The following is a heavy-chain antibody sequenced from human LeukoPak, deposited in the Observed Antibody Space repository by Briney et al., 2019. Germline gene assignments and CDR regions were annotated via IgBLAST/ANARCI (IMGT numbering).Heavy chain of an antibody. CDR2: ISAYNGNT. J-gene: IGHJ4*02. D-gene: IGHD3-10*01. CDR3: ARAYYYGSGSYITPYYFDY. CDR1: GYTFTSYG. V-gene: IGHV1-18*01. Sequence: ASVTVSCKASGYTFTSYGITWVRQAPGQGLEWMGWISAYNGNTNYAQKVQGRVTMTTDIFASTAYMEVRSLRSDDAAVYYCARAYYYGSGSYITPYYFDYWGQGTLVTVSS.